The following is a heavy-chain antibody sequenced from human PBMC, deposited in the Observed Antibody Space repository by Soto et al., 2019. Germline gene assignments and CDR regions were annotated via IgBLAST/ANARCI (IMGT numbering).Heavy chain of an antibody. J-gene: IGHJ4*02. CDR3: ARSDGRY. CDR1: GGSISSYS. Sequence: SETLSLTCTVSGGSISSYSWSWIRQPPGKGLEWIGYIYYSGSTNYNPSLKSRVTISVDTSKNQFSLKLSSVTAADTAVYYCARSDGRYWGQGTLVTVSS. CDR2: IYYSGST. V-gene: IGHV4-59*01.